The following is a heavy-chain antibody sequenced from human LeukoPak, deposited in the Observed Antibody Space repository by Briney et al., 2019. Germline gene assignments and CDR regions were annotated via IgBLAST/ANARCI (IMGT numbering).Heavy chain of an antibody. D-gene: IGHD3-10*01. Sequence: GGSLRLSCAASGFTVSSTYMSWVRQAPGKGLEYVSAISSNGGSTYYADSVKGRFTISRDNSKNTLYLQMSSLRAEDTAVYYCVTARVRGAYYFDYWGQGTLVTVSS. J-gene: IGHJ4*02. CDR3: VTARVRGAYYFDY. CDR2: ISSNGGST. CDR1: GFTVSSTY. V-gene: IGHV3-64D*06.